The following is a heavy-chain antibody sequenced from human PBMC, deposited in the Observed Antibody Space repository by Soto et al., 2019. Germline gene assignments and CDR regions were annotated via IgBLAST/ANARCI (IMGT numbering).Heavy chain of an antibody. CDR1: GGSFSGYY. J-gene: IGHJ5*02. D-gene: IGHD1-7*01. Sequence: QVQLQQWGAGLLKPSETLSLTCAVYGGSFSGYYWSWIRQPPGKGLEWIGEINHSGSTNYNPSLKSRVTISVDTSKNQFSLKLSSVTAADTAVYYCARDWYNWNFQAWFDPWGQGTLVTVSS. V-gene: IGHV4-34*01. CDR3: ARDWYNWNFQAWFDP. CDR2: INHSGST.